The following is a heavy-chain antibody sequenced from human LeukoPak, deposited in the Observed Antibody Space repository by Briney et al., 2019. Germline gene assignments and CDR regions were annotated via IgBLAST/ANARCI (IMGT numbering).Heavy chain of an antibody. V-gene: IGHV1-18*04. J-gene: IGHJ4*02. CDR3: ARAGYYGDYGDY. CDR1: GYTFISYG. Sequence: ASVKVSCQASGYTFISYGISWVRQAPGQGLEWMGWISAYNGSTNYAQKLQGRVTMTTDTSTRTAYMELRSLRSDDAAVYYSARAGYYGDYGDYWGQGTLVTVSS. D-gene: IGHD4-17*01. CDR2: ISAYNGST.